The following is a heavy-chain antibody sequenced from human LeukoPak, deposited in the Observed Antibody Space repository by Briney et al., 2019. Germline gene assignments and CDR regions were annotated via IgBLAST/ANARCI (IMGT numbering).Heavy chain of an antibody. Sequence: SETLSLTCTVSGGSISSSSYYWGWIRQPPGKGLEWIGSIYYSGSTYYNPSLKSRVTISVDTSKNQFSLKLSSVTAADTAVYYCASLWFGELFVKFDYWGQGTLVTVSS. CDR3: ASLWFGELFVKFDY. V-gene: IGHV4-39*01. J-gene: IGHJ4*02. CDR1: GGSISSSSYY. D-gene: IGHD3-10*01. CDR2: IYYSGST.